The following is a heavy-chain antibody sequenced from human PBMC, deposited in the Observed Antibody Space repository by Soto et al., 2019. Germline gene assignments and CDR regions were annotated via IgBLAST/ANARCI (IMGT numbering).Heavy chain of an antibody. V-gene: IGHV3-30*03. D-gene: IGHD2-8*02. J-gene: IGHJ4*02. CDR1: GFTVSTYG. CDR3: TGEVASGY. CDR2: ISRDGGTK. Sequence: QVQLVESGGGVVQPGRSLRLSCAVSGFTVSTYGMDWVRQAPGKGLEWVAVISRDGGTKYYADSVKGRFTISRDNSRNTLFLEMNSLRGDDIAVYYCTGEVASGYWGQGTLVTVSS.